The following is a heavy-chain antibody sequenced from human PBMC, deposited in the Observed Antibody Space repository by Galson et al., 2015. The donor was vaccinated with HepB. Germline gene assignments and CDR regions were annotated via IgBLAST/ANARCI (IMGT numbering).Heavy chain of an antibody. Sequence: SLRLSCATSGFTFSSFWMTWVRQAPGKGLEWVANIKTDGSEKYYADSVKGRFTISRDNAEKSVYLQMNSLRVEDTAVYFCARFMLAAGRALENWGQGTLVPVSS. CDR1: GFTFSSFW. D-gene: IGHD3-16*01. J-gene: IGHJ4*02. CDR2: IKTDGSEK. V-gene: IGHV3-7*03. CDR3: ARFMLAAGRALEN.